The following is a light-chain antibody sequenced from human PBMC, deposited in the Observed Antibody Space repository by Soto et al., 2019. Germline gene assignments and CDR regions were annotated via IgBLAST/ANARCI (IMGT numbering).Light chain of an antibody. CDR3: SSFGGSSTL. J-gene: IGLJ2*01. Sequence: QSALTQPASVSGSPGQSITISCTGTSSDVGGSKYVSWYQQHPGEAPKLMIYDVSYRPSGISNRFSGSKSGNTASLTISGLQAEYAAYYFCSSFGGSSTLFGGGTKLTVL. CDR1: SSDVGGSKY. V-gene: IGLV2-14*01. CDR2: DVS.